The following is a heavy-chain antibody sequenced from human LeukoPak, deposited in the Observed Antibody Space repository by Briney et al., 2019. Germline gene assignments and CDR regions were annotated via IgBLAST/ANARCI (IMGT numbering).Heavy chain of an antibody. CDR3: ARVRSFYYGSGSSYGMDV. CDR1: GFTFSSYS. J-gene: IGHJ6*02. V-gene: IGHV3-21*01. D-gene: IGHD3-10*01. CDR2: ISSSSSYI. Sequence: GGSLRLSCAASGFTFSSYSMNWVRQAPGKGLEWVSSISSSSSYIYYADSVKGRFTISRDNAKNSLYLQMNSLRAEDTAVYYCARVRSFYYGSGSSYGMDVWGQGATVTVSS.